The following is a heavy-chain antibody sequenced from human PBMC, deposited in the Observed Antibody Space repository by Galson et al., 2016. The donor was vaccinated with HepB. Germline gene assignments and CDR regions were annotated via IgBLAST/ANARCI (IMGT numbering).Heavy chain of an antibody. J-gene: IGHJ4*02. Sequence: SETLSLTCAVNGGSFSGQYWRWIRQPPGKGLEWIGEINHRGSSNYNPSLRGRVSMSVDTSANQFSLKSNSVTAADTAVYYCSRDPMYGGFGDVWAQGILVTVSS. V-gene: IGHV4-34*01. CDR3: SRDPMYGGFGDV. D-gene: IGHD5-12*01. CDR1: GGSFSGQY. CDR2: INHRGSS.